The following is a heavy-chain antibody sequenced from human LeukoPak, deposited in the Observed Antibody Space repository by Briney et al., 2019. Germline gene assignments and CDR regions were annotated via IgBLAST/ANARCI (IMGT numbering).Heavy chain of an antibody. D-gene: IGHD6-13*01. V-gene: IGHV3-23*01. CDR3: ARGVIAAAGFFDF. J-gene: IGHJ4*02. CDR2: ISGSGDST. Sequence: PGGSLRLSCAASGFTFSSYTMSWVRQAPGKGLGWVSAISGSGDSTYYADSVKGRFTISRENSKNTLFLQMNSLRAEDTAVYYCARGVIAAAGFFDFWGQGALVTVSS. CDR1: GFTFSSYT.